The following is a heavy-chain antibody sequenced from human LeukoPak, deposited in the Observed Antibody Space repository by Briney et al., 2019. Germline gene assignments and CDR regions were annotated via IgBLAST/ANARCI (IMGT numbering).Heavy chain of an antibody. CDR2: IYYSGST. Sequence: KPSETLSPTCTVSGGSISSGGYYWSWIRQHPGKGLEWIGYIYYSGSTNYNPSLKSRVTISVDTSKNQFSLKLSSVTAADTAVYYCAREASLDAFDIWGQGTMVTVSS. V-gene: IGHV4-61*08. CDR3: AREASLDAFDI. D-gene: IGHD5-12*01. J-gene: IGHJ3*02. CDR1: GGSISSGGYY.